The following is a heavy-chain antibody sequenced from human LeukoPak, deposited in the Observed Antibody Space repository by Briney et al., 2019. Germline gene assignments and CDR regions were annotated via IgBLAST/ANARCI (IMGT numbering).Heavy chain of an antibody. V-gene: IGHV4-59*01. CDR1: GGFISKYY. Sequence: PSETLSLTCTVSGGFISKYYWSWLRQPPGKGLEWIGYIYYSGSANYNPSLKSRVTMTVDTSKNHLSLKLSPVTAADTAVYYCARNMDTTMELLDYWGQGTLVTVSS. CDR2: IYYSGSA. J-gene: IGHJ4*02. D-gene: IGHD5-18*01. CDR3: ARNMDTTMELLDY.